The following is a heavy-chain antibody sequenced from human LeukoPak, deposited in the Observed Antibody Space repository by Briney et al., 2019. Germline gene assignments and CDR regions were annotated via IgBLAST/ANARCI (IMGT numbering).Heavy chain of an antibody. V-gene: IGHV1-18*01. CDR3: ARVTLGYCSSTSCSPFSGLNKRDPNWFDP. D-gene: IGHD2-2*01. CDR1: GYTFTSYG. J-gene: IGHJ5*02. CDR2: ISAYNGNT. Sequence: ASVKVSCKASGYTFTSYGISWERHAPGQGLERMGWISAYNGNTNYAQKLQGRVTITTDTSTSTAYMELRSLRSDDTAVYYCARVTLGYCSSTSCSPFSGLNKRDPNWFDPWGQGTLVTVSS.